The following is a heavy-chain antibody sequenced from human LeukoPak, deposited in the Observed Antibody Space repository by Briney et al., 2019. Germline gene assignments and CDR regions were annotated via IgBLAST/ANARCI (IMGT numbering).Heavy chain of an antibody. CDR2: ISYDGSNK. J-gene: IGHJ3*02. CDR3: ARDYSSGPLQKIAFDI. Sequence: GGSLRLSCAASGFTFSSYAMHWVRQAPGKGLEWVAVISYDGSNKYYADSVKGRFTISRDNSKNTLYLQMNSLRAEDTAVYYCARDYSSGPLQKIAFDIWGQGTMVTVSS. CDR1: GFTFSSYA. V-gene: IGHV3-30*04. D-gene: IGHD6-19*01.